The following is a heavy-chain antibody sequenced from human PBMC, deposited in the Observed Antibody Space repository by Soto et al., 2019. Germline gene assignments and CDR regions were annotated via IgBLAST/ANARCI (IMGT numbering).Heavy chain of an antibody. CDR3: ARDRGAGRENYFGMDV. Sequence: QMQLVESGGGVVQPGRSLRLSCVASGFTFDLNGLHWVRQAPGKGLEWATVISYDGSDKYYADSLKGRVTVSRDNSKNTLYLHMDSLRTEDTAVYYCARDRGAGRENYFGMDVWGQGTTVTVSS. J-gene: IGHJ6*02. CDR1: GFTFDLNG. V-gene: IGHV3-30-3*01. CDR2: ISYDGSDK. D-gene: IGHD3-10*01.